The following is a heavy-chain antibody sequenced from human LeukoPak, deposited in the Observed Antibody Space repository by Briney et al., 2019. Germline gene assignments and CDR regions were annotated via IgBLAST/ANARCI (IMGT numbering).Heavy chain of an antibody. D-gene: IGHD1-26*01. CDR2: INSDGSST. J-gene: IGHJ4*02. CDR3: MADSGRVPY. V-gene: IGHV3-74*01. Sequence: PGGSLRLSCAASGFTFSSYWMHWVRQAPGKGLGWVSRINSDGSSTSYADSVKGRFTISRDNAKNTLYLQMNSLRAEDTAVYYCMADSGRVPYWCQGTLVTVSS. CDR1: GFTFSSYW.